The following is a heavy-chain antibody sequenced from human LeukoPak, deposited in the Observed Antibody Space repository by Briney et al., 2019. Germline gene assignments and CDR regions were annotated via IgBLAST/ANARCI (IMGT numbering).Heavy chain of an antibody. D-gene: IGHD1-7*01. Sequence: GGSLRLSCAASGFTFSSYSMNWVRQAPGKGLEWVSYISSSSSTIYYADSVKGRFTISRDNSKNTLYLQMNSLRAEDTAVYYCLCLELPYYFDYWGQGTLVTVSS. J-gene: IGHJ4*02. CDR1: GFTFSSYS. CDR2: ISSSSSTI. V-gene: IGHV3-48*01. CDR3: LCLELPYYFDY.